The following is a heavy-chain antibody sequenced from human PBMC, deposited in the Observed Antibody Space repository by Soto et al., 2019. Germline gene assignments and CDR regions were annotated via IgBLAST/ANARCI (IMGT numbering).Heavy chain of an antibody. Sequence: ASVKVSCNASVYTFTSYAMHWVRQAPGQRLEWMGWINAGNGNTKYSQKFQGRVTITRDTSASTAYMELSSLRSEDTAVYYCAREEDIVVVPAAIRNDAFDIWGQGTTVTVSS. CDR3: AREEDIVVVPAAIRNDAFDI. CDR1: VYTFTSYA. V-gene: IGHV1-3*01. D-gene: IGHD2-2*02. CDR2: INAGNGNT. J-gene: IGHJ3*02.